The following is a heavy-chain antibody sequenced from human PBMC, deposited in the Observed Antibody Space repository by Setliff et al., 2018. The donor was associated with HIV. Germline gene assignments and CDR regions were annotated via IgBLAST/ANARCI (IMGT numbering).Heavy chain of an antibody. CDR3: ARSYDSSGYYYLDAFDI. CDR1: GGSISSYY. J-gene: IGHJ3*02. V-gene: IGHV4-4*07. CDR2: IYTSGST. D-gene: IGHD3-22*01. Sequence: PSGTLSLTCTVSGGSISSYYWSWIRQPAGKGLEWIGRIYTSGSTYYNPSLKSRVTISVDTSKNQFSLKLSSVTAADTAVYYCARSYDSSGYYYLDAFDIWGQGTMVTVSS.